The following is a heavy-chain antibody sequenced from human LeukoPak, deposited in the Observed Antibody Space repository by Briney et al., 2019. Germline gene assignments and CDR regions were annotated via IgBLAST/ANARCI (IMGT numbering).Heavy chain of an antibody. D-gene: IGHD6-19*01. J-gene: IGHJ6*02. Sequence: SQTLSLTCAISGDSVSSNSAAWNWIRQSPSRGLEWLGRTYYRSKWYNDYAVSVKSRITINPDTSKNQFSLQLNSVTPEDTAVCYCARVGTVAGPYYYYYYGMDVWGQGTTVTVSS. V-gene: IGHV6-1*01. CDR1: GDSVSSNSAA. CDR3: ARVGTVAGPYYYYYYGMDV. CDR2: TYYRSKWYN.